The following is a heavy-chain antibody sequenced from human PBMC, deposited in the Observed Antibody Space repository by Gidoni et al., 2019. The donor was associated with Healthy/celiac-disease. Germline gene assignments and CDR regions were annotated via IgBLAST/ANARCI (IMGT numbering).Heavy chain of an antibody. CDR1: GCSFIGYY. CDR3: ALDIVVVTAAIRTRAFDI. CDR2: INHSGST. D-gene: IGHD2-2*02. J-gene: IGHJ3*02. Sequence: QVQLQQWGAGLLNPSETLSLTCAVSGCSFIGYYCRWIRQPPGKGLEWIGEINHSGSTNYNPSIKSRVTISVDTSKNQFSLKLSSVTAADKAVYYCALDIVVVTAAIRTRAFDIWGQGTMVTVSS. V-gene: IGHV4-34*01.